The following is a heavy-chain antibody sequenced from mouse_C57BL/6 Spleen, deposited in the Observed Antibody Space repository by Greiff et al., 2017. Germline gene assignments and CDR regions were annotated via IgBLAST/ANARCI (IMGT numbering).Heavy chain of an antibody. Sequence: QVQLQQSGAELVKPGASVKMSCKASGYTFTSYWITWVKQRPGQGLEWIGDIYPGSGSTNYNEKFKSKATLTVDTSSSTAYMQLSSLTSEDSAVYYCAKFITTVYYFDYWGQGTTLTVSS. D-gene: IGHD1-1*01. CDR2: IYPGSGST. V-gene: IGHV1-55*01. CDR1: GYTFTSYW. J-gene: IGHJ2*01. CDR3: AKFITTVYYFDY.